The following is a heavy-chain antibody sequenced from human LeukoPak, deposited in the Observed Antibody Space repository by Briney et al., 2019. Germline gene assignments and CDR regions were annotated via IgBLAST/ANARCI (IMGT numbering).Heavy chain of an antibody. CDR1: GGSISSSSYY. J-gene: IGHJ3*02. Sequence: SETLSPTCTVSGGSISSSSYYWGWIRQPPGKGLEWIGSIYYSGSTYYNPSLKSRVTISVDTSKNQFSLKLSSVTAADTAVYYCARDLAFGGVIPLAGDDAFDIWGQGTMVTVSS. V-gene: IGHV4-39*07. CDR3: ARDLAFGGVIPLAGDDAFDI. CDR2: IYYSGST. D-gene: IGHD3-16*02.